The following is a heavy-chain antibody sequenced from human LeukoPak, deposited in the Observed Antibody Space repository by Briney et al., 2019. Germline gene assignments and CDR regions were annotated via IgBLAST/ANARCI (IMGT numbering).Heavy chain of an antibody. D-gene: IGHD1-14*01. Sequence: SETLSPTCTVSGGSISSYYWSWIRQPPGKGLEWIGYIYYTGSTNYNPSLKSRVTISVDTSKNQFSLKLSSVTAADTAVYYCARDPRTGYFDLWGRGTLVTVSS. J-gene: IGHJ2*01. CDR3: ARDPRTGYFDL. V-gene: IGHV4-59*01. CDR1: GGSISSYY. CDR2: IYYTGST.